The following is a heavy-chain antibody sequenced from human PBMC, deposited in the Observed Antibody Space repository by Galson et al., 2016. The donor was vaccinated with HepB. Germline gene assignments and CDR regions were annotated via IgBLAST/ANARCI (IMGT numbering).Heavy chain of an antibody. Sequence: SLRLSCAASGFTFTYYSMNWVRQAPGKGLEWIAYISTVSSNIHYADSVRGRFTISRDNDKNLLYLQMNSLRDEDTAVYYCAREGTSFDYWGQGTLVSVSS. J-gene: IGHJ4*02. CDR2: ISTVSSNI. D-gene: IGHD1-1*01. V-gene: IGHV3-48*02. CDR1: GFTFTYYS. CDR3: AREGTSFDY.